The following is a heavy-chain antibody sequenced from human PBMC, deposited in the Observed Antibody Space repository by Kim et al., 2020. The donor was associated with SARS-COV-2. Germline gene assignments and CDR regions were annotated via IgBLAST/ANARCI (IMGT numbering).Heavy chain of an antibody. CDR1: AFTFGDFA. D-gene: IGHD6-6*01. V-gene: IGHV3-9*01. J-gene: IGHJ3*02. Sequence: GGSLRLSCAASAFTFGDFAMHWVRQVPGKGLEWVSGLSWNSGVIGYADSVKGRFTISRHNAENSLYLQMNSLRAEDTAFYYCAKDLVSSSFRAFHIWGQGTMVTVSS. CDR2: LSWNSGVI. CDR3: AKDLVSSSFRAFHI.